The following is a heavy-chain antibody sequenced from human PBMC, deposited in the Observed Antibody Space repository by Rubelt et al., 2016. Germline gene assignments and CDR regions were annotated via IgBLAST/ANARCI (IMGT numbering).Heavy chain of an antibody. D-gene: IGHD1-26*01. Sequence: QVQLQESGPGLVKPSETLSLTCTVSGGSISSSSYYWGWIRQPPGKGLEWIGSIYYSGSTYYNPSLSSGGTISVATSKNHVCRKVSSVTAADTAVYYCARGPRVGATGHRVPVDYWGQGTLVTVSS. CDR3: ARGPRVGATGHRVPVDY. CDR2: IYYSGST. CDR1: GGSISSSSYY. J-gene: IGHJ4*02. V-gene: IGHV4-39*02.